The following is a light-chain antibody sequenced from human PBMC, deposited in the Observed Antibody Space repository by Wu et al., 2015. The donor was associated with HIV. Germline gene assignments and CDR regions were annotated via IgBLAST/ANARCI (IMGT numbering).Light chain of an antibody. CDR3: QQYGSSSWT. CDR2: HAS. Sequence: ENLLTQSPGTLSLSPGERATLSCRASKSISNNYLAWYQQKSGQAPRLLVYHASSRATGVPDRFSGSGSGTDFTLTISRLEPEDFAVYYCQQYGSSSWTFGLGTKVEIK. J-gene: IGKJ1*01. V-gene: IGKV3-20*01. CDR1: KSISNNY.